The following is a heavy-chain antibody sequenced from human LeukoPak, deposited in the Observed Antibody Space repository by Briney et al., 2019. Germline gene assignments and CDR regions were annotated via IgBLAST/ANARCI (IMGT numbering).Heavy chain of an antibody. J-gene: IGHJ5*02. D-gene: IGHD2-2*01. V-gene: IGHV3-23*01. CDR2: ISGSGGST. Sequence: GGTLRLSCAASGFTFSSYGMSWVRQAPGKGLEWVSAISGSGGSTYYADSVKGRFTISRDNSKNTLYLQMNSLRAEDTAVYYCAKAQSDIVVVPAAMSWFDPWGQGTLVTVSS. CDR3: AKAQSDIVVVPAAMSWFDP. CDR1: GFTFSSYG.